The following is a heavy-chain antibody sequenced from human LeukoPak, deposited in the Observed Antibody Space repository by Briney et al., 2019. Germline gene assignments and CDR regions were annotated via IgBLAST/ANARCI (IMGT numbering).Heavy chain of an antibody. V-gene: IGHV3-33*01. Sequence: GGSLRLSCAASGFTFNNYVMHWVRQAPGKGLEWVTLIWYDGSNKYFTDSVKGRFTISRDNSKNTLYLQMNSLRAEDTAVYYCARGIITAIDVWGQGITVTVSS. CDR3: ARGIITAIDV. J-gene: IGHJ6*02. D-gene: IGHD1-14*01. CDR2: IWYDGSNK. CDR1: GFTFNNYV.